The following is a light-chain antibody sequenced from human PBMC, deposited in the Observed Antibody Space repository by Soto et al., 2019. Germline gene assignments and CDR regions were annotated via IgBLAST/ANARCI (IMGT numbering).Light chain of an antibody. CDR1: SSDVGGYNY. V-gene: IGLV2-14*01. CDR2: EVS. CDR3: SSYASGSSHVV. Sequence: QSVLTQPASVSGSPGQSITISCTGTSSDVGGYNYVSWYQQHPGKAPKLMIYEVSNRPSGVSNRFSGSKSGNTASLTISGLQAEGEADYYCSSYASGSSHVVFGGGTKLTVL. J-gene: IGLJ2*01.